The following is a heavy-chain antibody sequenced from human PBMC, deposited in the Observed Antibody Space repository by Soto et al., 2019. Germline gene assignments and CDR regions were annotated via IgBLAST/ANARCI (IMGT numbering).Heavy chain of an antibody. D-gene: IGHD3-22*01. J-gene: IGHJ4*02. CDR2: IYYSGST. V-gene: IGHV4-59*01. CDR3: ARGGYYYDSSGYYGT. Sequence: NPSETLSLTCTVPGGSISSYYWSWIRQPPGKGLAWIGYIYYSGSTNYNPPLKSRVTISVDTSKNQFSLKLSSVTAADTAVDYCARGGYYYDSSGYYGTWGQGTLVTVSS. CDR1: GGSISSYY.